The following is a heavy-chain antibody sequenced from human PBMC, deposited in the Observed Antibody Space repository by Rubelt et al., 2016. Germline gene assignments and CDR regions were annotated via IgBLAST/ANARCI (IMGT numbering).Heavy chain of an antibody. D-gene: IGHD3-22*01. CDR1: GGSFSGYY. CDR3: ARGKEGLGVTMMDY. CDR2: INHSGST. V-gene: IGHV4-34*01. Sequence: QVQLQQWGAGLLKPSETLSLTCAVYGGSFSGYYWSWIRQPPGKGLEWVGGINHSGSTKYNPSLKSRVTISVDTSKNQFSLKLSSVTAADTAVYYCARGKEGLGVTMMDYWGQGTLVTVSS. J-gene: IGHJ4*02.